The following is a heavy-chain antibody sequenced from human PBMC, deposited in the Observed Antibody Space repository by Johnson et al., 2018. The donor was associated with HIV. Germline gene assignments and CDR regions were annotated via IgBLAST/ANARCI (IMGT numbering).Heavy chain of an antibody. CDR1: FTFRSYA. Sequence: FTFRSYAMHWVRQAPGKGLEWVAVITYDGRNKYYTDSVKGRFIISRDNSKNMTNLQMNGLSDEDTADYYWVRDQGSGWPTNAFDIWGRGTRVTVSS. CDR2: ITYDGRNK. J-gene: IGHJ3*02. CDR3: VRDQGSGWPTNAFDI. D-gene: IGHD6-19*01. V-gene: IGHV3-30*04.